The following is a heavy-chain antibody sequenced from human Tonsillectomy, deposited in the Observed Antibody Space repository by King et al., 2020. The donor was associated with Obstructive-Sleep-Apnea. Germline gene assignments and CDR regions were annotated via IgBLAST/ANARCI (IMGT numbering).Heavy chain of an antibody. CDR1: GFPFSTYW. J-gene: IGHJ3*01. D-gene: IGHD5-12*01. V-gene: IGHV3-74*02. CDR2: INSDGTST. CDR3: ASRASSGPHAFDL. Sequence: QLVQSGGGLVQPGGSLSLSCAASGFPFSTYWMHWVRPAPGKGLVWVSRINSDGTSTSYVDSVKGRFTTSRDNAKNTLYLQMDSLRAEDTAVYYCASRASSGPHAFDLWGQGTMVSVSS.